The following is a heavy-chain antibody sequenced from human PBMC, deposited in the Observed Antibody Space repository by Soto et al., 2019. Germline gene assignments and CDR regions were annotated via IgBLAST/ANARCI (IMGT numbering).Heavy chain of an antibody. CDR1: GSTFTTYG. J-gene: IGHJ5*02. Sequence: ASVKVSFEISGSTFTTYGIALGRQAPGQGLEWMGWISAYNGNTNYAQKFQGRVTMTTDTSATTAYMELTNLKYDDTAVYFCARDLYYGSGGYRWFDPWGQGTLVTVS. V-gene: IGHV1-18*01. CDR3: ARDLYYGSGGYRWFDP. D-gene: IGHD3-10*01. CDR2: ISAYNGNT.